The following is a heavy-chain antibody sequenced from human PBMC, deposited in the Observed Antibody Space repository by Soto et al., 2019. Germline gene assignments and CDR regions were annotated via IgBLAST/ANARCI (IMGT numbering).Heavy chain of an antibody. J-gene: IGHJ4*02. Sequence: QFQLVQSGAELKKPGASVKVSCKASGYTFTNFGISWVRQAPGQGLEWMGWISAYNGNTNYAQKFQGRVTMTTDTTTTTAYMEVRSLRFDATAVYYCARWGTPIDYWGQGSLVTVSS. CDR3: ARWGTPIDY. D-gene: IGHD3-16*01. CDR2: ISAYNGNT. V-gene: IGHV1-18*01. CDR1: GYTFTNFG.